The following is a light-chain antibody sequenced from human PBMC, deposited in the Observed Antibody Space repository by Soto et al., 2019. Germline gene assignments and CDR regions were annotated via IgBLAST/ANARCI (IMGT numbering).Light chain of an antibody. V-gene: IGKV3-20*01. CDR1: QSVSSGY. CDR2: GAS. J-gene: IGKJ2*01. Sequence: EIVLTQSPGTLSLSPGERATLSCRASQSVSSGYLAWYQQKPGQAPSLIISGASSRATGIPDRFSGSGSETDFTLTISRLEPEEFAVYYCQQYGTSPYTFGQGTKLEIK. CDR3: QQYGTSPYT.